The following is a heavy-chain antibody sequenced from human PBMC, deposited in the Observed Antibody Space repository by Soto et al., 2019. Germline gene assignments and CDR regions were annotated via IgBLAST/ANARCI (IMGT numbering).Heavy chain of an antibody. CDR1: GFIVSSNH. CDR2: VYSGDIT. D-gene: IGHD6-19*01. CDR3: ARGTAGTGFDI. V-gene: IGHV3-66*01. J-gene: IGHJ3*02. Sequence: GSLRLSCAASGFIVSSNHINWVRQAPGKGLEWVSIVYSGDITYYADSVKGRFTISRDNSKNTLYLQMNNLRAEDTGVYYCARGTAGTGFDIW.